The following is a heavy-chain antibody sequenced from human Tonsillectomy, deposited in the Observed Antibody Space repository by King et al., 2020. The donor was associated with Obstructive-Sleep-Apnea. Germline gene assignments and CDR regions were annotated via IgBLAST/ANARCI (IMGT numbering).Heavy chain of an antibody. CDR2: IYYSGST. V-gene: IGHV4-39*07. J-gene: IGHJ5*02. CDR3: ARAGWSNWFDP. Sequence: QLQESGPGLVKPSETLSLTCTVSGGSISSSSYYWGWIRQPPGKGLEWIGTIYYSGSTYCNPSLKSRVTISIDTSKNQFSLKLSSVTAADTAVYYCARAGWSNWFDPWGQGTLVTVSS. D-gene: IGHD6-19*01. CDR1: GGSISSSSYY.